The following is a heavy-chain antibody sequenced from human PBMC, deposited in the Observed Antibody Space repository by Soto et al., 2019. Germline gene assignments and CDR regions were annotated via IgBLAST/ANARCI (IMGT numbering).Heavy chain of an antibody. CDR2: VWYDGSNK. Sequence: QEQLVESGGGVVQPGESLRLSCAASGFTFSSHAMHWVRQAPGKGLEWVAVVWYDGSNKYYAESVKGRFTISRDNSKNTLYLQMNNLRAEDMAVYYCVREFLNDFWSGYRNYYFDYWGQGTLVTVSS. D-gene: IGHD3-3*01. V-gene: IGHV3-33*01. J-gene: IGHJ4*02. CDR1: GFTFSSHA. CDR3: VREFLNDFWSGYRNYYFDY.